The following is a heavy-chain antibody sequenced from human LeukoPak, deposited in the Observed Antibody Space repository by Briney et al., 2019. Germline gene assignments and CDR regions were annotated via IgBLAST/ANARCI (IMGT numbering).Heavy chain of an antibody. CDR2: ISSSGTTI. D-gene: IGHD2-15*01. Sequence: GGSLRLSCAASGFTFSSYEMNWVRQAPGKGLEWVSYISSSGTTIYYADSVKGRFTISRDNAKNSLYLQMNSLRAEDTAVYYCAKDPGGYCSGGSCYALEYFQHWGQGTLVTVSS. V-gene: IGHV3-48*03. CDR3: AKDPGGYCSGGSCYALEYFQH. J-gene: IGHJ1*01. CDR1: GFTFSSYE.